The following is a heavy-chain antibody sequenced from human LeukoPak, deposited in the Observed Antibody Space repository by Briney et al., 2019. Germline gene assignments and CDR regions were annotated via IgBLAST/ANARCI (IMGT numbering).Heavy chain of an antibody. Sequence: GASVKVSCKASGGTFSSHAISWVRQAPGQGLEWMGVIIPIFGTTNYAQKFQGRVIITADESTRTAYMELSSLRSEDTAVYYCARGEGRYHDIRGGFDPWGQGTSVTVSS. CDR2: IIPIFGTT. CDR1: GGTFSSHA. D-gene: IGHD3-9*01. V-gene: IGHV1-69*13. J-gene: IGHJ5*02. CDR3: ARGEGRYHDIRGGFDP.